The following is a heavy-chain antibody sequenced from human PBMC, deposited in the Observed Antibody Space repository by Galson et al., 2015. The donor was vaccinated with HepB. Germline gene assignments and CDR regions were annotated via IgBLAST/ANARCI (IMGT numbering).Heavy chain of an antibody. Sequence: SVKVSCKASGGTSKNYATNWVRQAPGQGLEWMGRIIPVLGTTDYAQKFQGRVTITADKFTSTAYMEMSSLRSEDMAVYYCAREGTYCNDKSCYNLNGQYGMDVWGQGTTVTVSS. CDR2: IIPVLGTT. CDR3: AREGTYCNDKSCYNLNGQYGMDV. V-gene: IGHV1-69*04. D-gene: IGHD2-2*02. J-gene: IGHJ6*02. CDR1: GGTSKNYA.